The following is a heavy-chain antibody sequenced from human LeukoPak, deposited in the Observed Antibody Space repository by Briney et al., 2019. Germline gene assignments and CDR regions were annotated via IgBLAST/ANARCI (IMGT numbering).Heavy chain of an antibody. J-gene: IGHJ4*02. CDR3: AKDALISYRGAWSQSDY. Sequence: GGSLRLSCAASGFTFSSYSMNWVRQAPGEGLEWVSYISSSSSTIYYADSVKGRFTISRDNSRNTLYLQMNNLRAEDTAVYYCAKDALISYRGAWSQSDYWGQGTLVTVSS. V-gene: IGHV3-48*01. D-gene: IGHD2/OR15-2a*01. CDR2: ISSSSSTI. CDR1: GFTFSSYS.